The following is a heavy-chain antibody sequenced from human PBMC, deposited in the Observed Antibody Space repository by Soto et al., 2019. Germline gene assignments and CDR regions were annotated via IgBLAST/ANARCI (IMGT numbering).Heavy chain of an antibody. Sequence: PGGSLRLSCSASGFTFSSYAMHWVRQAPGMGLEYLSAISSNGGSTYSADSVKGRFTISRDNSKNTLYLQMSSLRAEDTAVYYCVKGSLTVWWLHKELHYWGQGTLVTVS. D-gene: IGHD5-12*01. J-gene: IGHJ4*02. CDR3: VKGSLTVWWLHKELHY. CDR1: GFTFSSYA. CDR2: ISSNGGST. V-gene: IGHV3-64D*06.